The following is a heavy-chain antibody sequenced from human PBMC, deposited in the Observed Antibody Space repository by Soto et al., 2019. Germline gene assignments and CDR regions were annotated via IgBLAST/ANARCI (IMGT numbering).Heavy chain of an antibody. CDR3: AKDRWSWVGGWYDY. J-gene: IGHJ4*02. V-gene: IGHV3-9*01. CDR2: ISWNSGSI. D-gene: IGHD6-19*01. Sequence: EVQLVESGGGLVQPGRSLRLSCAASGFTFDDYAMHWVRQAPGKGLEWVSGISWNSGSIGYADSVKGRFTISRDNAKNSLYLQMNSLRAEDTALYYCAKDRWSWVGGWYDYWGQGTLVTVSS. CDR1: GFTFDDYA.